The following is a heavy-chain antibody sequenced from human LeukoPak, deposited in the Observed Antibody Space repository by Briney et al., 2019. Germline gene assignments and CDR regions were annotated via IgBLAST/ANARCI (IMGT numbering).Heavy chain of an antibody. V-gene: IGHV3-23*01. Sequence: GGTLRLSCAASGFTFSSYGMSWVRQAPGKGLEWVSAISGSGGSTYYADSVKGRFTISRDNSKNTLYLQMNSLRAEDTAVYYCAKTMYGYSSGWYGGSKYYFDYWGQGTLVTVSS. CDR1: GFTFSSYG. CDR3: AKTMYGYSSGWYGGSKYYFDY. J-gene: IGHJ4*02. D-gene: IGHD6-19*01. CDR2: ISGSGGST.